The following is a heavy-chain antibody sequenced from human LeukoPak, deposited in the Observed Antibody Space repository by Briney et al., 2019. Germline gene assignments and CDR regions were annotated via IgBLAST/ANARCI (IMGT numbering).Heavy chain of an antibody. D-gene: IGHD6-13*01. CDR3: ARGSAEQQLVPYPYYFDY. CDR1: GFTFSSYA. Sequence: GGSLRLSCAASGFTFSSYAMSWVRQAPGKGLEWVSAISGSGGSTYYADSVKGRFTISRDNSKNTLYLQMNSLRAEDTAVYYCARGSAEQQLVPYPYYFDYWGQGTLVTVSS. J-gene: IGHJ4*02. V-gene: IGHV3-23*01. CDR2: ISGSGGST.